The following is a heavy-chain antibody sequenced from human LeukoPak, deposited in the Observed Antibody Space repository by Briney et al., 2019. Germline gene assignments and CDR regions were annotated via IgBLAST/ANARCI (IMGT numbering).Heavy chain of an antibody. CDR3: AREADYYGSGTFDY. CDR1: GGSISSYY. V-gene: IGHV4-59*01. CDR2: IYYSGST. D-gene: IGHD3-10*01. J-gene: IGHJ4*02. Sequence: SETLSLTCTVSGGSISSYYWSWIRQPPGKGLEWVGYIYYSGSTNYNPSLKSRVTISVDTSKNQFSLKLSSVTAADTAVYYCAREADYYGSGTFDYWGQGTLVTVSS.